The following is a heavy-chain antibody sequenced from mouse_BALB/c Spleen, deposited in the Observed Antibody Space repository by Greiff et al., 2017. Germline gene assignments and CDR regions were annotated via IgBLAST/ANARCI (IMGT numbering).Heavy chain of an antibody. CDR1: GFTFSSFG. V-gene: IGHV5-17*02. Sequence: DVMLVESGGGLVQPGGSRKLSCAASGFTFSSFGMHWVRQAPEKGLEWVAYISSGSSTIYYADTVKGRFTISRDNPKNTLFLQMTSLRSEDTAMYYCARRGITTAVGYYAMDYWGQGTSVTVSS. D-gene: IGHD1-2*01. J-gene: IGHJ4*01. CDR3: ARRGITTAVGYYAMDY. CDR2: ISSGSSTI.